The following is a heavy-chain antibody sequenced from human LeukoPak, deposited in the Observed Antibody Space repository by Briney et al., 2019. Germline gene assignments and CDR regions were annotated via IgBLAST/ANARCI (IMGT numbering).Heavy chain of an antibody. Sequence: VASVKVSCKASGYIFTGYYLFWVRPAPGQGLEWMGWINPNGGATRYAQKFQGRVTLTCDTSIRTTYMELSSLTSDDTAVYYCARDARYSDADHHYPDLGYWGQGTLVTVSS. CDR1: GYIFTGYY. CDR3: ARDARYSDADHHYPDLGY. J-gene: IGHJ4*02. CDR2: INPNGGAT. D-gene: IGHD3-16*01. V-gene: IGHV1-2*02.